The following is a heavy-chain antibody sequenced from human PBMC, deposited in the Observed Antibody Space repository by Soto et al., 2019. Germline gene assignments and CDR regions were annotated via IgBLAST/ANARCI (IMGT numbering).Heavy chain of an antibody. J-gene: IGHJ6*02. CDR2: IYPGDSDT. V-gene: IGHV5-51*01. CDR3: ARQILYGVYYYGMDV. D-gene: IGHD2-8*01. CDR1: GYSFTSYW. Sequence: GESLKISCKGSGYSFTSYWIGWVRQMPGKGLEWMGIIYPGDSDTRYSPSFQGQVTISADKSISTAYLQWSSLKASDTAMYYCARQILYGVYYYGMDVWGQGTTVTVSS.